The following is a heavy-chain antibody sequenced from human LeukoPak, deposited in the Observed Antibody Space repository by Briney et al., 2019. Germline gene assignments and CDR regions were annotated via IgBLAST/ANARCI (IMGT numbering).Heavy chain of an antibody. V-gene: IGHV1-18*01. CDR3: ERWSGGITSYAGRDFDY. CDR1: GYTFTSFG. D-gene: IGHD3-16*01. CDR2: ISVYNVNT. Sequence: ASVKVSCKPSGYTFTSFGISWVRQAPGQGLEWVGWISVYNVNTNYAQKLQGRVTLTTDTSTNTAYMKLRSLRSDDTAVYYCERWSGGITSYAGRDFDYWGQGTLVTVSS. J-gene: IGHJ4*02.